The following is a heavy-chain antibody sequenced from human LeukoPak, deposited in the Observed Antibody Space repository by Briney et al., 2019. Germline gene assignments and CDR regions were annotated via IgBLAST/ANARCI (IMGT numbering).Heavy chain of an antibody. CDR2: IYNNGNT. J-gene: IGHJ4*02. CDR3: ARELAYCSTNGCPLGY. CDR1: GFTFSNAW. V-gene: IGHV3-53*01. Sequence: GGSLRLSCAASGFTFSNAWMSWVRQAPGKGLEWVSIIYNNGNTYYADSVKGQFTISRDNSKNTLYLQMDSLRAEDTAVYYCARELAYCSTNGCPLGYWGQGTLVTVSS. D-gene: IGHD2-2*01.